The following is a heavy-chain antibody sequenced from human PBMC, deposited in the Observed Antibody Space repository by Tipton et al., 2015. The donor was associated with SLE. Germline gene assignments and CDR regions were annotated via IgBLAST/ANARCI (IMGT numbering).Heavy chain of an antibody. CDR3: ARPFYYDSSGYLPDY. J-gene: IGHJ4*02. V-gene: IGHV4-39*01. Sequence: TLSLTCTVSGGPISSSSYYWGWIRQPPGKGLEWIGSIYYSGSTYYNPSLKSRVTISVDTSKNQFSLKLSSVTAADTAVYYCARPFYYDSSGYLPDYWGQGTLVTVSS. D-gene: IGHD3-22*01. CDR2: IYYSGST. CDR1: GGPISSSSYY.